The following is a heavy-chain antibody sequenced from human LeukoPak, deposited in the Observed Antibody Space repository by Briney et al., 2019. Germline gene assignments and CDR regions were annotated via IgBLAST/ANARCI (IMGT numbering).Heavy chain of an antibody. D-gene: IGHD2-2*01. CDR3: ARVSGKQLLGSLHYFDY. V-gene: IGHV4-61*05. J-gene: IGHJ4*02. Sequence: PSETLSLTCTVSGGSISSSTYYWGWIRQPPGKGLEWIGYIYYSGSTNYNPSLKSRVTISVDTSKNQFSLKLSSVTAADTAVYYCARVSGKQLLGSLHYFDYWGQGTLVTVSS. CDR1: GGSISSSTYY. CDR2: IYYSGST.